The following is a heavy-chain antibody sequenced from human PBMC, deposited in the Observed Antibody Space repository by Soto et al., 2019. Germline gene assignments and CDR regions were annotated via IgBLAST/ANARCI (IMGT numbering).Heavy chain of an antibody. Sequence: SLRLSCTASGITFSNYWLNCVRQAPGKWLEWVANIKQDGSEKYYVDSVKGRFTISRDSAENSVYLQMHSLRAEDTAVYYCAASPDYGPQFDFWGQGSLVTVSS. CDR3: AASPDYGPQFDF. D-gene: IGHD3-16*01. CDR1: GITFSNYW. J-gene: IGHJ4*02. V-gene: IGHV3-7*01. CDR2: IKQDGSEK.